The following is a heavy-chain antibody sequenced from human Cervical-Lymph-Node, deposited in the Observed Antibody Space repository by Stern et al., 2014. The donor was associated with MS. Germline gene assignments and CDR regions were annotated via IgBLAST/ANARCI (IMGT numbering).Heavy chain of an antibody. CDR2: ITGSGGST. CDR1: GFTFSSYA. Sequence: EVQLEESGGGLVQPGGSLRLSCAASGFTFSSYAMSWVRQAPGKGLEWVSVITGSGGSTYYADYVKGRCSIYRDNFKTTLYLQLNSLRAEDAAIYYCAKAPFLHRYCTIRVCPCGYLGQGTLVTVSS. J-gene: IGHJ4*02. V-gene: IGHV3-23*04. CDR3: AKAPFLHRYCTIRVCPCGY. D-gene: IGHD2-8*01.